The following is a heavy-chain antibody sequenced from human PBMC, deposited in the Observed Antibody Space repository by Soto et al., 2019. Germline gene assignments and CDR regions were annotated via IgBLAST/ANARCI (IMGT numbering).Heavy chain of an antibody. CDR2: IYPSVSS. J-gene: IGHJ4*02. CDR1: GFAISRGYY. CDR3: AREKVGTTFFDI. D-gene: IGHD1-1*01. Sequence: SETLSLTCSVSGFAISRGYYWSWVRQPPGKGLEWIGSIYPSVSSYHNPSLATRLRLSIDTPKNQFTLNLTSVTAADTALYFCAREKVGTTFFDIWGQGIHVTVS. V-gene: IGHV4-38-2*02.